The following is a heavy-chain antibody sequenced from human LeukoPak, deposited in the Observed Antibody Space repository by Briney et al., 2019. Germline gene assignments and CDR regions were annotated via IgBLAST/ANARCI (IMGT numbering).Heavy chain of an antibody. J-gene: IGHJ4*02. CDR2: ICYSGST. V-gene: IGHV4-59*01. CDR1: GGSISSYY. CDR3: ARVALSGWYYFDY. Sequence: PSETLALTCTVSGGSISSYYWSWIRQPPGKGLEWIGYICYSGSTNYNPSLKSRVSISVDTSKNQFSLKLSSVTAADTAVYYCARVALSGWYYFDYWGQGTLVTVSS. D-gene: IGHD6-19*01.